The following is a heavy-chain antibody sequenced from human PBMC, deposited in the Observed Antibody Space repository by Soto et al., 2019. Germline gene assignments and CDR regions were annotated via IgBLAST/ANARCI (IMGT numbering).Heavy chain of an antibody. CDR2: ISGSSASI. CDR3: VRDKDFRAFDI. J-gene: IGHJ3*02. Sequence: EVQLVESGGGLVQPGGSLRLSCAASGFPFSHYSMHWVRQAPGKGLEWLSYISGSSASIRYADSVKGRFTVSRDNAKNSLYVQMKSLRHEDPAVYYCVRDKDFRAFDIWGQGTMVTVSS. V-gene: IGHV3-48*02. CDR1: GFPFSHYS.